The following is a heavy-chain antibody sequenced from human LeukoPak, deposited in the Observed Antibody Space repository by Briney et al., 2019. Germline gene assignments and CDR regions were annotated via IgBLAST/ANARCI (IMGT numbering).Heavy chain of an antibody. CDR3: AKEDYGDYLKNAFDI. D-gene: IGHD4-17*01. Sequence: PGGSLRLSCAASGFTFDDYAMHWVRQAPGKGLEWVSGISWNSGSIGYADSVKGRFTISRDNAKNSLYLQMNSLRAEDTALYYCAKEDYGDYLKNAFDIWGQGTMVTVSS. V-gene: IGHV3-9*01. CDR2: ISWNSGSI. J-gene: IGHJ3*02. CDR1: GFTFDDYA.